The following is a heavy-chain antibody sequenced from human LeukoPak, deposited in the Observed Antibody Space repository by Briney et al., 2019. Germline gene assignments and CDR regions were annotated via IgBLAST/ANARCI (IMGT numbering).Heavy chain of an antibody. CDR3: ARAPLGHSYGPSALWYFDY. CDR2: INSDGSST. CDR1: GFTFSSYW. J-gene: IGHJ4*02. Sequence: PGGSLRLSCAASGFTFSSYWMHWVRQAPGKGLVWVSRINSDGSSTSYADSVKGRFTISRDNAKNTLYLQMNSLRAEDTAVYYCARAPLGHSYGPSALWYFDYWGQGTLVTVSS. V-gene: IGHV3-74*01. D-gene: IGHD5-18*01.